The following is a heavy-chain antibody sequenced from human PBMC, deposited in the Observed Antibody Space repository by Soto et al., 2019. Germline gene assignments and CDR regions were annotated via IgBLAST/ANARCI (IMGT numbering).Heavy chain of an antibody. Sequence: SETLSLTCTVSGGSISSYYWSWIRQPPGKGLEWIGYIYYTGSTNYNPSLKSRVTISVDTSKNQFSLKLSSVTAADTAVYYCARETSSSYIDYWGQGTLVTVSS. V-gene: IGHV4-59*01. CDR3: ARETSSSYIDY. J-gene: IGHJ4*02. CDR1: GGSISSYY. D-gene: IGHD6-13*01. CDR2: IYYTGST.